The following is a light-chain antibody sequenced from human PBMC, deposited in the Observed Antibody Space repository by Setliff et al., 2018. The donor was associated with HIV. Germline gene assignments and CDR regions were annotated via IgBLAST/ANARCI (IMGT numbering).Light chain of an antibody. V-gene: IGLV1-44*01. CDR3: AAWDDSLNGPLV. J-gene: IGLJ1*01. CDR2: ATH. CDR1: SSNIGANT. Sequence: QSVLTQPPSASGTPGQRVTISCSGSSSNIGANTVNWYQQLPGAAPKLLIYATHQRPSGVPDRFSGSKSGTSASLAISGLQSEDEADYYCAAWDDSLNGPLVFGTGTKVTVL.